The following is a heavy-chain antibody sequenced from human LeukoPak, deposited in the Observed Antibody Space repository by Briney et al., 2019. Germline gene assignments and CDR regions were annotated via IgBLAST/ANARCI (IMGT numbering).Heavy chain of an antibody. CDR1: GFTFSSYW. V-gene: IGHV3-74*01. CDR2: INSDGSST. D-gene: IGHD1-26*01. J-gene: IGHJ3*02. Sequence: GGSLRLSCAASGFTFSSYWMHWVRQAPGKGLVWVSRINSDGSSTSYADSVKGRFTISRDNAKNTLYLQMNSLRAEDTAVYYCAKDSIYSGSYGAFDIWGQGTMVTVSS. CDR3: AKDSIYSGSYGAFDI.